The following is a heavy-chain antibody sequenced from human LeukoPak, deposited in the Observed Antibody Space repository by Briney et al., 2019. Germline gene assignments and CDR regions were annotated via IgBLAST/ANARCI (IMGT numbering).Heavy chain of an antibody. CDR2: ISGSGGST. CDR1: GFTFSSYA. CDR3: AKDPLIYGDYFSAHYYYGMDA. D-gene: IGHD4-17*01. J-gene: IGHJ6*02. Sequence: GGSLRLSCAASGFTFSSYAMSWVRQAPGKGLEWVLAISGSGGSTYYADSVKGRFTISRDNSKNTLYLQMNSLRAEDTAVYYCAKDPLIYGDYFSAHYYYGMDAWGQGTPVTVSS. V-gene: IGHV3-23*01.